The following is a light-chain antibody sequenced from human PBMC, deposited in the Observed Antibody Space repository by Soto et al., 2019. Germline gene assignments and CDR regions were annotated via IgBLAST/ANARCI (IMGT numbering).Light chain of an antibody. J-gene: IGKJ1*01. V-gene: IGKV3-11*01. Sequence: EIVLTRSPATLSLSPGERATLSCRASQNVRNYLGWYQQKPGQAPRLLIYDASNRATGVPARFSGSGSGTHFTLTISSLEPEDFALYYCQQRETFGQGTKVDIK. CDR2: DAS. CDR3: QQRET. CDR1: QNVRNY.